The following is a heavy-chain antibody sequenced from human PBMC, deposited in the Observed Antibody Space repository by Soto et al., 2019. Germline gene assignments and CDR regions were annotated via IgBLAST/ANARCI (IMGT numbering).Heavy chain of an antibody. CDR3: ARARDMDV. CDR1: GYSFTTYN. J-gene: IGHJ6*02. V-gene: IGHV1-46*01. Sequence: QVQLVQSGTEVKKHGASVKVSCKASGYSFTTYNLHWVRQAPGQGLEWMGIINPSVGSTTYAQNFQDRVTMTRDTSTTTVYMELSSLRSEDTAVYYCARARDMDVWGQGTTVTVSS. CDR2: INPSVGST.